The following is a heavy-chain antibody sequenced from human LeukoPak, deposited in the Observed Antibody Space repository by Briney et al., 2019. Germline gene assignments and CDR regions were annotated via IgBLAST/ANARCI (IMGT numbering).Heavy chain of an antibody. Sequence: SETLSLTCTVSGGSISSYYWSWIRQPPGKGLEWIGYIYYSGSTKYNTSLTSRLTISVDTSKNHFSLKLSSLIAADTAVYYCARLLDYDNSGDPDTLDIWGQGTMVTVSS. CDR3: ARLLDYDNSGDPDTLDI. CDR1: GGSISSYY. J-gene: IGHJ3*02. D-gene: IGHD3-22*01. CDR2: IYYSGST. V-gene: IGHV4-59*01.